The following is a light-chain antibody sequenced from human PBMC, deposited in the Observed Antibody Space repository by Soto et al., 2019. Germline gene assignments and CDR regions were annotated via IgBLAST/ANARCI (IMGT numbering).Light chain of an antibody. J-gene: IGLJ2*01. CDR1: SSNIGAGYD. V-gene: IGLV1-40*01. CDR3: KSYASSRSVV. Sequence: QSVLTQPPSVSGSPGQRVTISCTGSSSNIGAGYDVPWYQQLPGTAPKLLIYGKNNRPSGVPDRFSGSKSGTSASLAITGLQAEDEADYYCKSYASSRSVVFGGGTKVTVL. CDR2: GKN.